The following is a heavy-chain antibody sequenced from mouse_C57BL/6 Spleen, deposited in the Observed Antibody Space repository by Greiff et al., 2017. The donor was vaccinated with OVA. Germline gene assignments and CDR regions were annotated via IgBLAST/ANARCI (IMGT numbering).Heavy chain of an antibody. J-gene: IGHJ4*01. V-gene: IGHV1-52*01. D-gene: IGHD2-10*01. CDR2: IDPSDSET. CDR1: GYTFTSYW. Sequence: QVQLQQPGAELVRPGSSVKLSCKASGYTFTSYWMHWVKQRPIQGLEWIGNIDPSDSETHYNQKFKDKATLTVNKSSSTAYMQLSSLTSEDSAVYYCARVPYYGNYEGSRDYWGQGTSVTVSS. CDR3: ARVPYYGNYEGSRDY.